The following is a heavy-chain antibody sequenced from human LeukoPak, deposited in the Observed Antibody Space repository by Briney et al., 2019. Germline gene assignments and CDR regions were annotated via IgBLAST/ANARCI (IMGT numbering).Heavy chain of an antibody. D-gene: IGHD6-19*01. CDR1: GFTFSSYS. Sequence: PGGSLRLSCAASGFTFSSYSMNWVRQAPGKGLEWVSYISSSSSTIYYADSVKGRFTISRDNAKNSLYLQMNSLRAEDTAVYYCARDSSIAVAAPNWFDPWGQGTLVTVSS. CDR3: ARDSSIAVAAPNWFDP. CDR2: ISSSSSTI. V-gene: IGHV3-48*04. J-gene: IGHJ5*02.